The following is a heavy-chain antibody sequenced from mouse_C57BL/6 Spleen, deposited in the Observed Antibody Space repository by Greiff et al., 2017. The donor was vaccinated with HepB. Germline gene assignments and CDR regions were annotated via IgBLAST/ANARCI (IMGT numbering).Heavy chain of an antibody. CDR1: GYTFTSYW. CDR2: IHPNSGST. J-gene: IGHJ4*01. D-gene: IGHD2-4*01. Sequence: VQLQQPGAELVKPGASVKLSCKASGYTFTSYWMHWVKQRPGQGLEWIGMIHPNSGSTNYNEKFKSKATLTVDKSSSTAYMQLSSLTSEDSAVYYCAGGIYYELNAMDYWGQGTSVTVSS. CDR3: AGGIYYELNAMDY. V-gene: IGHV1-64*01.